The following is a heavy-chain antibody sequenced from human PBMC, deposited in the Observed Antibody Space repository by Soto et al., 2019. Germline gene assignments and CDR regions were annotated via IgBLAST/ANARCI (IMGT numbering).Heavy chain of an antibody. D-gene: IGHD6-13*01. J-gene: IGHJ2*01. Sequence: QVQLVQSGAEVKKPGASVKVSCKASGYTFTSYAMHWVRQAPGQRLEWMGWINAGNGNTKYSRKFQGRVTITRDTPASTAYMELSSLRAEDTAVYYCARDVAVAGRLWYVDLWGRGTLVTVSS. CDR3: ARDVAVAGRLWYVDL. V-gene: IGHV1-3*01. CDR1: GYTFTSYA. CDR2: INAGNGNT.